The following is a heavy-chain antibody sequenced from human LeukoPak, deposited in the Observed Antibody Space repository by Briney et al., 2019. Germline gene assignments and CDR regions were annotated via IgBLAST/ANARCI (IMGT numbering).Heavy chain of an antibody. Sequence: PGGSLRLSCTASGFTFGDYAMSWVRQAPGKGLEWVGFIRSKAYGGTTEYAASVKGRFTISRDDSKSIAYLQMNSLKTEDTAVYYCTRVVPAAIRGYYFDYWGQGTLVTVSS. D-gene: IGHD2-2*02. V-gene: IGHV3-49*04. CDR1: GFTFGDYA. CDR2: IRSKAYGGTT. CDR3: TRVVPAAIRGYYFDY. J-gene: IGHJ4*02.